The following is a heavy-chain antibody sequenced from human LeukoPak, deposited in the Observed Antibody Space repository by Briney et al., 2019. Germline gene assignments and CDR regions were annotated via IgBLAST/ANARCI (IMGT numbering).Heavy chain of an antibody. Sequence: GGSLRLSCAASGFTFSSYSMNWVRQAPGKGLEWASSISSSSSYIYYADSVKGRFTISRDNAKNSLYLQMNSLRAEDTAVYYCARYSGYDSWWFDPWGQGTLVTVSS. CDR3: ARYSGYDSWWFDP. D-gene: IGHD5-12*01. CDR1: GFTFSSYS. V-gene: IGHV3-21*01. CDR2: ISSSSSYI. J-gene: IGHJ5*02.